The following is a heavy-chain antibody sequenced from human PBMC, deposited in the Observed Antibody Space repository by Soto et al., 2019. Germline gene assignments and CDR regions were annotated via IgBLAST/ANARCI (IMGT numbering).Heavy chain of an antibody. CDR1: GFTVSSNY. V-gene: IGHV3-66*01. J-gene: IGHJ4*02. D-gene: IGHD6-19*01. CDR2: IYSGGST. CDR3: ARDRLAVADDY. Sequence: EVQLVESGGGLVQPGGSLRLSCAASGFTVSSNYMSWVRQAPGKGLEWVSVIYSGGSTYYAASVKGRFTISRDNTKNTLDLKKNSLRAEDTAVYYWARDRLAVADDYWGQGTLVTVSS.